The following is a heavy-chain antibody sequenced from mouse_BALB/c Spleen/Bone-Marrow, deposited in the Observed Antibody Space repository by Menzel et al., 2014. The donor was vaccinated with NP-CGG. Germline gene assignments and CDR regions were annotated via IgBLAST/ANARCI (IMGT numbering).Heavy chain of an antibody. V-gene: IGHV1-7*01. CDR1: GYTFTNYW. Sequence: VQPQQSGAELAKPGAPVKMSCKASGYTFTNYWMHRVKQRPGQGLEWIGYINPSTGYTDYNQKFKYKATLTADKSSSTAYMPLSSLTSEDSAVYYCARSYCNYVGYRGEGTTLTVSS. J-gene: IGHJ2*01. CDR2: INPSTGYT. D-gene: IGHD6-5*01. CDR3: ARSYCNYVGY.